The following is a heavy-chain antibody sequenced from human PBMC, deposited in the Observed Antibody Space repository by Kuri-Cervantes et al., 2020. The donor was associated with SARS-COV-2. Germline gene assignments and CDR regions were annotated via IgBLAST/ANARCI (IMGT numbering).Heavy chain of an antibody. Sequence: GGSLRLSCKASGYTFTGYYMHWVRQAPGQGLEWMGWINPNSGGTNYAQKFQGRVTMTRDTSISTAYMELSRLRSDDTAVYYCAREASGYCSSTSCYGWFDPWGQGTLVTVSS. D-gene: IGHD2-2*01. CDR2: INPNSGGT. V-gene: IGHV1-2*02. J-gene: IGHJ5*02. CDR1: GYTFTGYY. CDR3: AREASGYCSSTSCYGWFDP.